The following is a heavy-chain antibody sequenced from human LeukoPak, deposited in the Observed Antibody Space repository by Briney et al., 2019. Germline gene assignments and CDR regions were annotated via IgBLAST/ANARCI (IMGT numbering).Heavy chain of an antibody. V-gene: IGHV3-21*01. CDR2: ISSSSSYI. D-gene: IGHD3-3*01. CDR3: ASGTYYDFWSGYHNWFDP. CDR1: GFTFSSYS. J-gene: IGHJ5*02. Sequence: GGSLRLSCAASGFTFSSYSMNWVRQAPGKGLEWVSSISSSSSYIYYADSVKGRFPISRDNAKNSLYLQMNSLRAEDTAVYYCASGTYYDFWSGYHNWFDPWGQGTLVTVSS.